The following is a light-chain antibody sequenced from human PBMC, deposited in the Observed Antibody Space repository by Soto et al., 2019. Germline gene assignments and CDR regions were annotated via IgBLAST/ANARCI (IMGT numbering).Light chain of an antibody. CDR1: ESVRRN. Sequence: EIVLTQSPGTLSVSPGESATLSCRASESVRRNLAWYQQKPGQAPRLLIHGASTRATGIPARFSGSGSGTGFTLTISSLQSEDVAVYYCQQYYNWPPWTFGQGTKVDIK. CDR2: GAS. CDR3: QQYYNWPPWT. J-gene: IGKJ1*01. V-gene: IGKV3-15*01.